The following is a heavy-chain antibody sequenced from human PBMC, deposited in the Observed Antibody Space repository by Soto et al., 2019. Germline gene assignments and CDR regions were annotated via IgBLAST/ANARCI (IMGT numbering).Heavy chain of an antibody. CDR1: GYTFTTYG. V-gene: IGHV1-18*01. J-gene: IGHJ6*02. CDR2: ISANNGYT. CDR3: ARIYCSGGNCYSGGYSHYFGMDV. Sequence: QVQLVQSGAELKKPGASVKVSCTASGYTFTTYGLTWVRQAPGQGPEGMGWISANNGYTNYAQNLRGRVTMTTDASTSTGYMELRSLRSDDTAVYFCARIYCSGGNCYSGGYSHYFGMDVWGQGTTVTVSS. D-gene: IGHD2-15*01.